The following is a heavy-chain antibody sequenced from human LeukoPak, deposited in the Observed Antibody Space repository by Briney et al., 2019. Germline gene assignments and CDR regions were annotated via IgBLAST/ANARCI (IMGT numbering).Heavy chain of an antibody. CDR2: VKKDASEK. Sequence: PGGSLRLSCAASGFTFSNNWMTWVRQAPGKGLKWVASVKKDASEKYYVDSVKGRFTISRDNAKNSLYLQMNSLRVEDTAVYYCARGPPYGSRSDYFDYRGQGTLVTVSS. CDR1: GFTFSNNW. CDR3: ARGPPYGSRSDYFDY. V-gene: IGHV3-7*01. J-gene: IGHJ4*02. D-gene: IGHD3-10*01.